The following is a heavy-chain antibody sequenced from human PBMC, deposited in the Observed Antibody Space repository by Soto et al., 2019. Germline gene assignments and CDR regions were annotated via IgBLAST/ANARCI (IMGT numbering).Heavy chain of an antibody. D-gene: IGHD3-3*01. V-gene: IGHV5-51*01. CDR2: MHPGDSDT. Sequence: GESLKISCQTSGYSFTTYWIAWFRQMPGKGLEWVGIMHPGDSDTRYSPSFEGHITISADKSISTAYLQWSSLKASDTATYYCAAIFRNKFDSWGQGTPVTVSS. CDR3: AAIFRNKFDS. CDR1: GYSFTTYW. J-gene: IGHJ4*02.